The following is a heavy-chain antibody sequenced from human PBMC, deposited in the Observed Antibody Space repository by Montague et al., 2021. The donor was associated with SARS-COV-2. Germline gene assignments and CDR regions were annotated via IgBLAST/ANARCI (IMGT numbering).Heavy chain of an antibody. D-gene: IGHD1-7*01. CDR2: INHSRST. CDR3: AGGELELHIRDYYYYGMDV. J-gene: IGHJ6*02. V-gene: IGHV4-34*01. CDR1: GGSFSGYY. Sequence: SETLSLTCAVYGGSFSGYYWSWIRQPPGKGLEWIGEINHSRSTKYNPSLKSRVTISVDTSKNQFSLKLSSVTAADTAVYYCAGGELELHIRDYYYYGMDVWGQGTTVTVSS.